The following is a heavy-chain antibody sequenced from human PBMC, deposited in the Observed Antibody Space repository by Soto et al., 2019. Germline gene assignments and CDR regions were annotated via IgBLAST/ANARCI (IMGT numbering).Heavy chain of an antibody. V-gene: IGHV3-48*03. D-gene: IGHD3-22*01. CDR3: ASFTYYYDSSGYEKKTDAFDI. Sequence: EVQLVESGGGLVQPGGSLRLSCAASGFTFSSYEMNWVRQAPGKGLEWVSYISSSGSTIYYADSVKGRFTISRDNAKSSLYLKMNSLRADDTAVYYCASFTYYYDSSGYEKKTDAFDIWGQGTMVTVSS. CDR1: GFTFSSYE. J-gene: IGHJ3*02. CDR2: ISSSGSTI.